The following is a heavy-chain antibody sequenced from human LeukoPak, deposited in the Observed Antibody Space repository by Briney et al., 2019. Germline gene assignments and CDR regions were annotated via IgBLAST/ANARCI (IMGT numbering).Heavy chain of an antibody. CDR3: ARDGATAATPFFDY. V-gene: IGHV1-2*04. J-gene: IGHJ4*02. CDR2: INANSGDT. D-gene: IGHD6-25*01. CDR1: GFTFTGYY. Sequence: ASVKVSCKASGFTFTGYYMHWVRQAPGQGLEWMGWINANSGDTNYAQKFRGWVTMTRDTSLRTVYVELSRLRSDDTAVYYCARDGATAATPFFDYWGQGTLVTVSS.